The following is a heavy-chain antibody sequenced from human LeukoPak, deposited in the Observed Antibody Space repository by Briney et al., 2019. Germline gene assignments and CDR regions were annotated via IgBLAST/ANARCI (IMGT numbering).Heavy chain of an antibody. CDR3: ARDLKMGYSSGRYSWGTGSSNDY. CDR1: GYTFTSYG. J-gene: IGHJ4*02. V-gene: IGHV1-18*01. CDR2: IIAYNGNT. D-gene: IGHD6-19*01. Sequence: ASVKVSFKSSGYTFTSYGISWVRQPPGQGLEWMGLIIAYNGNTNYAQKLQGRVTMTTDTSTSTAYMELRSLSSDDTAVYYCARDLKMGYSSGRYSWGTGSSNDYWGQGTLVTVSS.